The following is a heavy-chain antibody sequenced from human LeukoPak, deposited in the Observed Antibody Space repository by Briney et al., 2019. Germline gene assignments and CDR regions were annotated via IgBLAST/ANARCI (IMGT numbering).Heavy chain of an antibody. D-gene: IGHD3-3*01. CDR1: GYTFTSYG. J-gene: IGHJ4*02. CDR2: ISAYNGNT. CDR3: ARWLSTYYDFWGVDY. Sequence: ASVKVSCKASGYTFTSYGISWVRQAPGQGLEWMGWISAYNGNTNYAQKLQGRVTMTTDTSTSTAYMELRSLRSDDTAVYYCARWLSTYYDFWGVDYWGQGTLVTVSS. V-gene: IGHV1-18*01.